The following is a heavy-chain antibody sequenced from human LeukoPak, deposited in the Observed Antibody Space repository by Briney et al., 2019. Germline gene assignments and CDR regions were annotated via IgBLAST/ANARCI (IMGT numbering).Heavy chain of an antibody. CDR2: SYYSGST. CDR3: ARDAARYCSGGSCYYGKWFDP. D-gene: IGHD2-15*01. J-gene: IGHJ5*02. CDR1: DDSITMYY. Sequence: SETLSLTCSVSDDSITMYYWTWIRQPPGKGLEWIGRSYYSGSTYYNPSLKRRVTISVDTSKNQFSLKLSSVTAADTAVHYCARDAARYCSGGSCYYGKWFDPWGQGTLATVSS. V-gene: IGHV4-38-2*02.